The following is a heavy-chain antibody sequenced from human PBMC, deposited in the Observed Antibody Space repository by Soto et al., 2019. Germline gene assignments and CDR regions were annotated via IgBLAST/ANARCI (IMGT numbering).Heavy chain of an antibody. CDR3: ARDKVGYYDSSGYYRVSVPPDYYYGMDV. J-gene: IGHJ6*02. V-gene: IGHV1-69*01. Sequence: QVQLVQSGAEVKKPGSSVKVSCKASGGTFSSYAISWVRQAPGQGLEWMGGIIPIFGTANYAQKVQGRVTITADESTSTAYTELSSLRSEDTAVYYCARDKVGYYDSSGYYRVSVPPDYYYGMDVWGQGTTVTVSS. CDR2: IIPIFGTA. CDR1: GGTFSSYA. D-gene: IGHD3-22*01.